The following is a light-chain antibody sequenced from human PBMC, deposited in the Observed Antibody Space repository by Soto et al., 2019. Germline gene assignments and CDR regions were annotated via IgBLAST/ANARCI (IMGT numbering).Light chain of an antibody. CDR1: GSDVGGYNY. CDR3: SSYTSSSTLVV. Sequence: SVLTQPASVSGSPGQSITISCTGTGSDVGGYNYVSWYQQHPGKAPKLMIYDVSNRPSGVSNRFSGSKSGNTASLTISGLQAEDEADYYCSSYTSSSTLVVFGGGTKVTVL. J-gene: IGLJ2*01. V-gene: IGLV2-14*01. CDR2: DVS.